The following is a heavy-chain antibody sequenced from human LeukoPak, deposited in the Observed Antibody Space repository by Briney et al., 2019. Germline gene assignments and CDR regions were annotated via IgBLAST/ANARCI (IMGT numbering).Heavy chain of an antibody. CDR3: ARGPDRFDP. J-gene: IGHJ5*02. CDR1: GLTFSSYW. CDR2: IKHDGSEK. Sequence: LGGSLRLSCAASGLTFSSYWMSWVRQAPGKGLEWVANIKHDGSEKYYVDSVKGRFTISRDNGKNSLYLQMNSLRAEDTAMYYCARGPDRFDPWGQGTLVTVSS. V-gene: IGHV3-7*01.